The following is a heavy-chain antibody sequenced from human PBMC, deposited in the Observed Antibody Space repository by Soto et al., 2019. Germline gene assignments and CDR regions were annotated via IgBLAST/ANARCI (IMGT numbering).Heavy chain of an antibody. Sequence: SVKVSCKASGGTFSSYTISWVRPAPGQGLEWMGRIIPILGIATYAQKFQGSVTITADKSPSTAYMELSSLRSEDTAVYYCATYYDGIGYYHGTRFPFDFWGEGGLVTV. CDR1: GGTFSSYT. CDR3: ATYYDGIGYYHGTRFPFDF. V-gene: IGHV1-69*02. D-gene: IGHD3-22*01. J-gene: IGHJ4*02. CDR2: IIPILGIA.